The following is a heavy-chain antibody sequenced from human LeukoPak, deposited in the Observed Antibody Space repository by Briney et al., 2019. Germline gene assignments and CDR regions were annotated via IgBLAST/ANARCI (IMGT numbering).Heavy chain of an antibody. CDR2: IIPIFGTA. CDR1: GYTFTGYY. CDR3: ARSPAHYYYYMDV. Sequence: GASVKVSCKASGYTFTGYYMHWVRQAPGQGLEWMGGIIPIFGTANYAQKFQGRVTITADESTSTAYMELSSLRSEDTAVYYCARSPAHYYYYMDVWGKGTTVTISS. V-gene: IGHV1-69*13. J-gene: IGHJ6*03.